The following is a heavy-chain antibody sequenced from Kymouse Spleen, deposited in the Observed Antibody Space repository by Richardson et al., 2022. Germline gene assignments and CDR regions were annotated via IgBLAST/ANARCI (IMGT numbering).Heavy chain of an antibody. Sequence: QVQLQESGPGLVKPSGTLSLTCAVSGGSISSSNWWSWVRQPPGKGLEWIGEIYHSGSTNYNPSLKSRVTISVDKSKNQFSLKLSSVTAADTAVYYCARNGYYYGSGSYYNPFDYWGQGTLVTVSS. D-gene: IGHD3-10*01. CDR3: ARNGYYYGSGSYYNPFDY. CDR1: GGSISSSNW. J-gene: IGHJ4*02. V-gene: IGHV4-4*02. CDR2: IYHSGST.